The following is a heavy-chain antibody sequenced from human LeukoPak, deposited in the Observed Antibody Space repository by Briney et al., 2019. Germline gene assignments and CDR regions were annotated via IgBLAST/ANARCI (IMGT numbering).Heavy chain of an antibody. D-gene: IGHD1-7*01. CDR3: ASSPPTGTSWYFDL. Sequence: PGGSLRLSCAASGFTFSNYAMHWVRQAPGKGLEYVSAINGDSTYYANSVKGRFTIPRDNSKNTLYLQMGSLRAGDMAVYYCASSPPTGTSWYFDLWGRGNLVTVSS. J-gene: IGHJ2*01. CDR1: GFTFSNYA. CDR2: INGDST. V-gene: IGHV3-64*01.